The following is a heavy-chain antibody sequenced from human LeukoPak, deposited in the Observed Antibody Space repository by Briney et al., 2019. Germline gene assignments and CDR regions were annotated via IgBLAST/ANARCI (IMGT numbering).Heavy chain of an antibody. CDR2: TYYRSKWYN. J-gene: IGHJ3*01. Sequence: SQTLSLTCAMSGDSVPGNSTAYNWIRQSPSRGLEWLGRTYYRSKWYNDYAVSVKGRITMNPDTSKNQLSLQLNSVTPDDTAVYYCARGGQGDGYSADEAFDFWGQGTMVTVSS. D-gene: IGHD5-24*01. CDR3: ARGGQGDGYSADEAFDF. V-gene: IGHV6-1*01. CDR1: GDSVPGNSTA.